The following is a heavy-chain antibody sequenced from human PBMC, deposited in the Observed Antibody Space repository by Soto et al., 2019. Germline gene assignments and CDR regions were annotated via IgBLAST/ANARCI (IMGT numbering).Heavy chain of an antibody. V-gene: IGHV4-59*01. Sequence: SETLSLTCTVSGGSISSYYWSWIRQPPGKGLEWIGYIYYSGSTNYNPSLKSRVTISVDTSKNQFSLKLSSVTAADTAVYYCARAKGRFLEWLLPFHFDYWGQGTLVTVSS. CDR2: IYYSGST. D-gene: IGHD3-3*01. CDR1: GGSISSYY. CDR3: ARAKGRFLEWLLPFHFDY. J-gene: IGHJ4*02.